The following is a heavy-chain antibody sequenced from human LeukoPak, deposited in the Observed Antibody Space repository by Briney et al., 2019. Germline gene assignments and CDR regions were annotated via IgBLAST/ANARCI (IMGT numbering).Heavy chain of an antibody. CDR1: GGSISSYY. D-gene: IGHD3-3*01. CDR3: ARVPVRFLEWLAHRDNWFDP. CDR2: IYYSGST. V-gene: IGHV4-59*01. J-gene: IGHJ5*02. Sequence: SETLSLTCTVSGGSISSYYWSWIRQPPGKGLEWIGYIYYSGSTNYNPSLKSRVTISVDTSKNQFSLKLSSVTAADTAVYYCARVPVRFLEWLAHRDNWFDPWGQGTLVTVSS.